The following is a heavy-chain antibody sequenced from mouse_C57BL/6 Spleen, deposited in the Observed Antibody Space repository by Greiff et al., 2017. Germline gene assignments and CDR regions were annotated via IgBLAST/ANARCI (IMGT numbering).Heavy chain of an antibody. CDR2: ISDGGSYT. D-gene: IGHD1-1*01. J-gene: IGHJ3*01. CDR3: ARPYYGSSYSWFAY. CDR1: GFTFSSYA. V-gene: IGHV5-4*01. Sequence: VQLVESGGGLVKPGGSLKLSCAASGFTFSSYAMSWVRQTPEKRLEWVATISDGGSYTYYPDNVKGRFTISRDNAKNNLYLQMSHLKSEDTAMXYCARPYYGSSYSWFAYWGQGTLVTVSA.